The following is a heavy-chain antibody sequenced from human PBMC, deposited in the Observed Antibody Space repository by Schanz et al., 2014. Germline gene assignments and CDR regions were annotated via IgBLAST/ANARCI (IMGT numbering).Heavy chain of an antibody. CDR1: GFAFSSYS. J-gene: IGHJ6*02. V-gene: IGHV3-48*01. D-gene: IGHD2-15*01. CDR2: ISSSGTTI. CDR3: AKARRKSNCSGGRCFHYSYYGMDV. Sequence: EGQLLESGGGLIQPGGSLRLSCTASGFAFSSYSMNWVRQAPGKGLEWVSYISSSGTTIYYADSVKGRFTISRDNAKNSLFLQMNSLRAEDTAVYYCAKARRKSNCSGGRCFHYSYYGMDVWGQGTTVTVSS.